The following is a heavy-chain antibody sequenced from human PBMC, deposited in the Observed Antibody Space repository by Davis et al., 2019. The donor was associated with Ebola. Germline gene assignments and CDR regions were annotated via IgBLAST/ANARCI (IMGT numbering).Heavy chain of an antibody. CDR1: GFAFTDYY. CDR3: ARDRGYDLDYFDH. D-gene: IGHD5-18*01. CDR2: ISPSGHSI. Sequence: GESPKIPCAASGFAFTDYYINWLRQAPGKGLECLPYISPSGHSIYYADSVKGRFTISRDSAKNSVFLQMDSLRAEDTAVYYCARDRGYDLDYFDHWGQGTLVTVSS. V-gene: IGHV3-11*01. J-gene: IGHJ4*02.